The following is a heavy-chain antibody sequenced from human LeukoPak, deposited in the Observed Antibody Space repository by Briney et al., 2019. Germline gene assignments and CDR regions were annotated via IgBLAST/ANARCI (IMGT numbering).Heavy chain of an antibody. D-gene: IGHD5-24*01. CDR1: GCSISSYY. V-gene: IGHV4-4*07. CDR2: IYTSGST. CDR3: ARGARAGYKLEPFDY. J-gene: IGHJ4*02. Sequence: PSETLSLTCTVSGCSISSYYWSWIRQPARKGLEWIGRIYTSGSTNYNPSLKSRVTMSVDTSKNQFSLKLSSVTAADTAVYCARGARAGYKLEPFDYWGQGTLVTVSS.